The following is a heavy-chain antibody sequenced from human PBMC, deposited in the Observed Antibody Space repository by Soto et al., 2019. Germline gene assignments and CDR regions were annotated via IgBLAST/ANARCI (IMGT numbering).Heavy chain of an antibody. D-gene: IGHD2-15*01. CDR3: AADIYGGNAYAFDI. Sequence: AASVKVSCKASGFTFTSSAVQWVRQARGQRLEWIGWIVVGSGNTNYAQKFQERVTITRDMSTSTAYMELSSLRSEDTAVYYCAADIYGGNAYAFDIWGQGTMVTVSS. CDR2: IVVGSGNT. CDR1: GFTFTSSA. V-gene: IGHV1-58*01. J-gene: IGHJ3*02.